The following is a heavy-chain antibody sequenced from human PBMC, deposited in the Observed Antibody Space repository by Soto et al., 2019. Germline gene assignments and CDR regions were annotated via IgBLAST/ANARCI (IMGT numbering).Heavy chain of an antibody. D-gene: IGHD1-7*01. V-gene: IGHV4-31*03. Sequence: PSETLSLTCTVSGGSISSGGYYWSWIRQHPGKGLEWIGYIYYSGSTYYNPSLKSRVTISVDTSKNQFSLKLSSVTVADTAVYYCARRYGTTFDYWGQGTLVTVSS. CDR1: GGSISSGGYY. J-gene: IGHJ4*02. CDR2: IYYSGST. CDR3: ARRYGTTFDY.